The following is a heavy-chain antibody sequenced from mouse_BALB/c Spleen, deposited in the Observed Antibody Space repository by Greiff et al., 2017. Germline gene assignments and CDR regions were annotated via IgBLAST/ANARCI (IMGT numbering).Heavy chain of an antibody. J-gene: IGHJ4*01. D-gene: IGHD3-1*01. V-gene: IGHV1-12*01. CDR1: GYTFTSYN. CDR3: ASSSGHLYAMDY. Sequence: QVQLQQPGAELVKPGASVKMSCKASGYTFTSYNMHWVKQTPGQGLEWIGAIYPGNGDTSYNQKFKGKATLTADKSSSTAYMQLSSLTSEDSAVFYCASSSGHLYAMDYWGQGTSVTVSS. CDR2: IYPGNGDT.